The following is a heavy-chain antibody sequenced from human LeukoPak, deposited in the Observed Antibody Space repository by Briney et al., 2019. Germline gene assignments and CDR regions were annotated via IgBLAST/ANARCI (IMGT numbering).Heavy chain of an antibody. J-gene: IGHJ4*02. CDR1: GFTFSSYG. CDR2: ISYDGSNK. CDR3: AKGSGYCSSTSCYSRTSQIDY. D-gene: IGHD2-2*01. Sequence: PGRSLRLSCAASGFTFSSYGMHWVRQAPGKGLEWVAVISYDGSNKYYADSVKGRFTISRDNSKNTLYLQMNSLRAEDTAVYYCAKGSGYCSSTSCYSRTSQIDYWGQGTLVTVSS. V-gene: IGHV3-30*18.